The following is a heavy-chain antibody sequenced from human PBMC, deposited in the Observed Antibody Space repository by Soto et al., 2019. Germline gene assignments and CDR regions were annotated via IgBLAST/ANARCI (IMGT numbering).Heavy chain of an antibody. CDR1: VFTFSSYS. D-gene: IGHD3-10*01. V-gene: IGHV3-21*01. CDR3: ARDRHHYYDSGRYSYYVMDL. Sequence: XGSLRLSCAASVFTFSSYSMNWVRQAPGKWLEWVSSISSSSSYIYYADSVKGRFTISRDNAKNSLYLQMNSLRAEDTAVYYCARDRHHYYDSGRYSYYVMDLWGQATTVTVSS. CDR2: ISSSSSYI. J-gene: IGHJ6*02.